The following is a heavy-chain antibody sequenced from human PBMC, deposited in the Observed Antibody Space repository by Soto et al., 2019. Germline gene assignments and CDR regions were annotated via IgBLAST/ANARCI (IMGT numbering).Heavy chain of an antibody. CDR3: ARDSAGSSGWTPFDY. CDR1: GFTVSSNY. V-gene: IGHV3-53*04. J-gene: IGHJ4*02. Sequence: GGSLRLSCAASGFTVSSNYMSWVRQAPGKGLEWVSVIYSGGSTYYADSVKGRFTISRHNSKNTLYLQMNSLRAEDTAVYYCARDSAGSSGWTPFDYWGQGTLVTVSS. CDR2: IYSGGST. D-gene: IGHD6-19*01.